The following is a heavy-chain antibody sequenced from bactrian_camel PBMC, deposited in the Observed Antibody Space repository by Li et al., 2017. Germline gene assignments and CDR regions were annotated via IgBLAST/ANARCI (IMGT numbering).Heavy chain of an antibody. V-gene: IGHV3S40*01. Sequence: VQLVESGGGLVQPGGSLRLSCAVSGFTFSIYDMSWVRQAPGKGLEWVSFISSGGSSSYYADSVKGRFTISRDNAKNTLYLQMNSLKTVDTAVYYCAVNGGPWNEPQSYEYKYWGQGTQVTVS. CDR2: ISSGGSSS. CDR3: AVNGGPWNEPQSYEYKY. CDR1: GFTFSIYD. J-gene: IGHJ4*01. D-gene: IGHD2*01.